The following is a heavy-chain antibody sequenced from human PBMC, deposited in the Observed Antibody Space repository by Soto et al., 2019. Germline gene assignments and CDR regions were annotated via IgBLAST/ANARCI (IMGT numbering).Heavy chain of an antibody. Sequence: QVQLEQSGAEVKKPGSSVKVSCKASGGTFRTAAVSWVRQAPGQGLEWMGGIMPVFRTPDYAQKFHGRVTITADESPRTAYMELRGLRSDDTAVYYCARDNDRPQLGGNYYYILDVWGQGTTITVSS. D-gene: IGHD1-1*01. CDR2: IMPVFRTP. CDR1: GGTFRTAA. V-gene: IGHV1-69*12. J-gene: IGHJ6*02. CDR3: ARDNDRPQLGGNYYYILDV.